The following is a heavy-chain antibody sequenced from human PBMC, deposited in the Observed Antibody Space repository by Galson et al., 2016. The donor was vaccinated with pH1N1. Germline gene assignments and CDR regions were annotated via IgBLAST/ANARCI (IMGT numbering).Heavy chain of an antibody. D-gene: IGHD4-17*01. Sequence: SETLSLTCTISTGSISGYYWTWIRQPPGKGLEWIGYTYYGGSTNYNPSLKSRLTISIDTSKNQFSLKLSSPTAADTAVYYCARGDYGDSLYWYFDVWGGGTLVTVSS. J-gene: IGHJ2*01. CDR2: TYYGGST. CDR3: ARGDYGDSLYWYFDV. V-gene: IGHV4-59*01. CDR1: TGSISGYY.